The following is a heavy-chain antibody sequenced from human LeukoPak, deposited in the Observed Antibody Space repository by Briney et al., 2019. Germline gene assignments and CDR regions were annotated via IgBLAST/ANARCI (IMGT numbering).Heavy chain of an antibody. CDR3: ARGMDV. V-gene: IGHV3-30*04. CDR2: ILYDGSDK. Sequence: PGRSLRLSCAASGFTFSSYTMYWVRQAPGKGLEWVAVILYDGSDKRYADSVKGRFTISRDNAKNSLYLQMNSLRAEDTAVYYCARGMDVWGKGTTVTVSS. CDR1: GFTFSSYT. J-gene: IGHJ6*03.